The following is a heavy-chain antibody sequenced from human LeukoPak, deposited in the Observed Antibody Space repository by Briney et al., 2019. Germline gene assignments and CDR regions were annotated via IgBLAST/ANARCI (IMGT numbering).Heavy chain of an antibody. V-gene: IGHV3-21*01. CDR2: ISSVSYI. CDR3: ARDQYGGDALDY. D-gene: IGHD4-23*01. CDR1: GFTFSSYS. J-gene: IGHJ4*02. Sequence: GGSLRLSCAASGFTFSSYSMNWVRQAPGKGLEWVSSISSVSYIYYADSVKGRFTISRDTAKNSLYLQMNSLRAEDTAVYYCARDQYGGDALDYWGQGTLVTVSS.